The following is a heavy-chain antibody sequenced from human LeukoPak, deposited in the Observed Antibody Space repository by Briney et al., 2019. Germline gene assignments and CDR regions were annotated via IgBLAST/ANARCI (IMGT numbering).Heavy chain of an antibody. Sequence: PSETLSLTCTVSGGSISRYYWSWIRQPPGKRLEWIGYIYYSGSTNYNPSLKSRVTISVDTSKNQFSLKLSSVTAADTAVYYCARSDYYGSGSYVSGDYWGQGTLVTVSS. CDR1: GGSISRYY. J-gene: IGHJ4*02. D-gene: IGHD3-10*01. CDR3: ARSDYYGSGSYVSGDY. CDR2: IYYSGST. V-gene: IGHV4-59*01.